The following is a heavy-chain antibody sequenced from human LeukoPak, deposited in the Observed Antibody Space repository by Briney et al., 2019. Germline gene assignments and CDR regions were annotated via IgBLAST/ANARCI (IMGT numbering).Heavy chain of an antibody. CDR1: GFTFSSYG. V-gene: IGHV3-33*01. Sequence: GRSLRLSCAASGFTFSSYGMHWVRQAPGKGLEWVAVIWYDGSNKYYADSVKGRFTISRDNSKNMVYLQMNSLRGDDTAVYYCAGVLRGAFDIWGQGKMAAVSS. CDR3: AGVLRGAFDI. CDR2: IWYDGSNK. J-gene: IGHJ3*02.